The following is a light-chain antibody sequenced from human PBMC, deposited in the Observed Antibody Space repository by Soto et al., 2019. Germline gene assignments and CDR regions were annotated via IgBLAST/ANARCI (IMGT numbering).Light chain of an antibody. Sequence: EIVLTQSPATLSLSPGERVTLSCRASQSVSNYLAWYQQKPGQAPRLLVSAASNRPTGIPARFSGSGSGTDFTLTISSLEPEDCGVFYCQQRFDWPKITFGQGTRLEIK. CDR3: QQRFDWPKIT. CDR2: AAS. J-gene: IGKJ5*01. V-gene: IGKV3-11*01. CDR1: QSVSNY.